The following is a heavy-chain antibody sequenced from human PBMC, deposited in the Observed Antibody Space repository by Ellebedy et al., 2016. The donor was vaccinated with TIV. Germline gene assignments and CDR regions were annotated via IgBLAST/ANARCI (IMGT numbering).Heavy chain of an antibody. CDR3: ARGGNAESAVSH. CDR1: GCTFDEFG. V-gene: IGHV3-20*04. J-gene: IGHJ4*02. CDR2: INWNGDTT. Sequence: GESLMISCAGSGCTFDEFGMSWVRQTPGKGLEWVSGINWNGDTTSYGDSVKGRFTISRDNAKNSLYLQMSSMRAEDTALYYCARGGNAESAVSHWGQGTLVTVSS. D-gene: IGHD1-14*01.